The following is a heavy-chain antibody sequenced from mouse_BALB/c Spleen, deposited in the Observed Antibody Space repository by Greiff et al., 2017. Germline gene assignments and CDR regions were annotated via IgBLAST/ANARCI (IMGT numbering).Heavy chain of an antibody. J-gene: IGHJ4*01. V-gene: IGHV8-12*01. CDR1: GFLLSTSGMG. CDR3: ARRGIYYGNYVDYAMDY. CDR2: IYWDDDK. Sequence: QVQLKESGPGILQPSQTLSLTCSFSGFLLSTSGMGVSWIRQPSGKGLEWLAHIYWDDDKRYNPSLKSRLTISKDTSRNQVFLKITSVDTADTATYYCARRGIYYGNYVDYAMDYWGQGTSVTVSS. D-gene: IGHD2-1*01.